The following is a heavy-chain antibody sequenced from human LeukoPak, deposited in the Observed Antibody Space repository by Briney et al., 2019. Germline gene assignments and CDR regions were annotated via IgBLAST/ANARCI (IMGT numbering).Heavy chain of an antibody. Sequence: VSVKVSCKASGYTFSSYYMHWVRQAPGQGLEWMGIINPSSGSTSYAQKCQGRVTMTRDTSTSTVYVELSSLRSEDTAVYYCARGMIVVVINSAFDIWGQGTMVTVPP. D-gene: IGHD3-22*01. V-gene: IGHV1-46*01. CDR2: INPSSGST. CDR1: GYTFSSYY. J-gene: IGHJ3*02. CDR3: ARGMIVVVINSAFDI.